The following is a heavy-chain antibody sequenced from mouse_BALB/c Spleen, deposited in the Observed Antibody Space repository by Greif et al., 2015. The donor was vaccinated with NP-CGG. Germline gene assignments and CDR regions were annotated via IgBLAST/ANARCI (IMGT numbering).Heavy chain of an antibody. D-gene: IGHD2-2*01. CDR2: IWSGGST. J-gene: IGHJ3*01. V-gene: IGHV2-2*02. Sequence: VQLQESGPGLVQPSQSLSITCTVSGFSLTSYGVHWVRQSPGKGLEWLGVIWSGGSTDYNAAFISRLSISKDNSKSXVFFKMNSLQANDTAIYYCARNSALYYGYDDGGFAYWGQGTLVTVSA. CDR1: GFSLTSYG. CDR3: ARNSALYYGYDDGGFAY.